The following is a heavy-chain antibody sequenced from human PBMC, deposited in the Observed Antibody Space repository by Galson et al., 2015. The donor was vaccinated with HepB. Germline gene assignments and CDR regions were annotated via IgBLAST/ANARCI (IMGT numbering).Heavy chain of an antibody. CDR2: ITYRGST. J-gene: IGHJ4*02. CDR1: GGSISSYF. D-gene: IGHD5-18*01. V-gene: IGHV4-59*01. CDR3: ARVVDTAMDTFDY. Sequence: ETLSLTCTVSGGSISSYFWRWIRQPPGKGLEWIAYITYRGSTNYNPSLKSRVTMSIDTSNNQFSLRLTSVTAADTAVYYCARVVDTAMDTFDYWGQGTLVTVSS.